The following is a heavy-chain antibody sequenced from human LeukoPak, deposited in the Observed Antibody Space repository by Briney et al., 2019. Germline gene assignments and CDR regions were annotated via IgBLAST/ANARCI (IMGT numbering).Heavy chain of an antibody. Sequence: GGSLRLSCAASGFTFSSYSMNWVRQAPGKGLEWVSSISSSSSYIYYADSVKGRFTISRDNAKNSLYLQMNSLRAEDTAVYCCARRGERYGSGRWSHDYWGQGTLVTVSS. J-gene: IGHJ4*02. CDR3: ARRGERYGSGRWSHDY. CDR1: GFTFSSYS. CDR2: ISSSSSYI. V-gene: IGHV3-21*06. D-gene: IGHD3-10*01.